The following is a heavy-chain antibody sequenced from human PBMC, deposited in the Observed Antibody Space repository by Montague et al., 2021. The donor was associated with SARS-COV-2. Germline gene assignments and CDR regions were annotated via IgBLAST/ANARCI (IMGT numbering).Heavy chain of an antibody. Sequence: PALVKPTQTLTLTCTFSGFSLSTSGMCLSWIRQSPGKALEWPARIDWDDDKYYSTSLKTRLTISKDTSKNLVVLTMTNMDPVDTATYYCARISYASRMGFDYWGQGTLVTVSS. CDR2: IDWDDDK. D-gene: IGHD3-10*01. V-gene: IGHV2-70*11. CDR1: GFSLSTSGMC. CDR3: ARISYASRMGFDY. J-gene: IGHJ4*02.